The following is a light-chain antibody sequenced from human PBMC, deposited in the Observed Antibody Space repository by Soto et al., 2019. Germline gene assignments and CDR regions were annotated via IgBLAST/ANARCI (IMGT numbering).Light chain of an antibody. CDR1: QSVSNNY. V-gene: IGKV3-20*01. Sequence: EIVLTQSPGTLSLSPGERATPSCRSSQSVSNNYLAWYQQKPGQAPRLLIYGASSRATGIPDRFSGSGSGTEFTLTISSLQSEDFAVYYCQQYSNWPPITFGQGTRLEIK. CDR2: GAS. J-gene: IGKJ5*01. CDR3: QQYSNWPPIT.